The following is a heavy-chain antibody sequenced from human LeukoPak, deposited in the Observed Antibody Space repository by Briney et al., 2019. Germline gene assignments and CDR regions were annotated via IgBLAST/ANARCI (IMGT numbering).Heavy chain of an antibody. V-gene: IGHV3-23*01. D-gene: IGHD3-22*01. CDR1: GFTFSSYA. Sequence: GGSLRLSCAASGFTFSSYAMSWVRQAPGKGLEWVSAISGSGGSTYYADSVKGRFTISRDNSKNTLYLQMNSLRAEDTAVCYCAKEHPFNYYDSSGYYDYWGQGTLVTVSS. J-gene: IGHJ4*02. CDR2: ISGSGGST. CDR3: AKEHPFNYYDSSGYYDY.